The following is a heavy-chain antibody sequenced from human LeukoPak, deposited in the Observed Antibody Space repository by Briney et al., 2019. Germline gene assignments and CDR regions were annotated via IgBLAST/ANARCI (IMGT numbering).Heavy chain of an antibody. V-gene: IGHV4-39*07. D-gene: IGHD1-1*01. CDR2: VYYSGGT. CDR1: GDSISGSTYY. Sequence: SETLSLTCSVSGDSISGSTYYWGWLRQPPGTGLEWIGSVYYSGGTFYNPSLKSRVTISADTSKNQFSLKLNSVTAADTAVYYCSRESAGTTISHWGQGTLVTVSS. CDR3: SRESAGTTISH. J-gene: IGHJ4*02.